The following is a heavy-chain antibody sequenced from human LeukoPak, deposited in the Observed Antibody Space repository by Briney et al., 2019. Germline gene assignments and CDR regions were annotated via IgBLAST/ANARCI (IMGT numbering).Heavy chain of an antibody. CDR2: INTNTGNP. Sequence: GASVKVSCKASGYTFTNYAMNWVRQAPGQGLEWMGWINTNTGNPTYAQAFTGRFVFSLDTSVSTAYLQISSLKADDTAVYYCARDPMGYCSSTSCYPSAFDIWGQGTLVTVSS. CDR1: GYTFTNYA. V-gene: IGHV7-4-1*02. D-gene: IGHD2-2*01. J-gene: IGHJ4*02. CDR3: ARDPMGYCSSTSCYPSAFDI.